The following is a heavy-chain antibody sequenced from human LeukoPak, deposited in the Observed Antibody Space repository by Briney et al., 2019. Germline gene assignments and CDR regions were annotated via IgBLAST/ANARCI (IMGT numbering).Heavy chain of an antibody. D-gene: IGHD3-3*01. CDR1: GFTFSSYS. J-gene: IGHJ5*02. CDR2: ISSSSSYI. CDR3: ARDRFLEWLLYNRNWFDP. Sequence: GGSPRLSCAASGFTFSSYSMNWVRQAPGKGLEWVSSISSSSSYIYYADSVKGRFTISRDNAKNSLYLQMNSLRAEDTAVYYCARDRFLEWLLYNRNWFDPWDQGTLVTVSS. V-gene: IGHV3-21*01.